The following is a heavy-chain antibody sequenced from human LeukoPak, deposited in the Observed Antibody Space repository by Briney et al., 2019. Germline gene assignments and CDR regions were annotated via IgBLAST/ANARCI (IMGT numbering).Heavy chain of an antibody. CDR1: GFTFCSYW. V-gene: IGHV3-74*01. D-gene: IGHD3-9*01. J-gene: IGHJ5*02. CDR3: ARVNDILTGYYLGGAFDP. CDR2: INSDGSSI. Sequence: PGGSLRLSCAVSGFTFCSYWMHWVRQAPGKGLVWVSRINSDGSSIRYADSVKGRFTISRDNAKNTLYLQMNSLRAEDTAVYYCARVNDILTGYYLGGAFDPWGQGTLVTVSS.